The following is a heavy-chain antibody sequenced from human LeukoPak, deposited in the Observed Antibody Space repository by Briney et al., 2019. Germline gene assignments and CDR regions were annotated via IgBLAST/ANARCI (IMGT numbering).Heavy chain of an antibody. D-gene: IGHD6-19*01. Sequence: GASVKVSCKASGYAFISYGFSWVRQAPGRGLEWMGWISAYDGNTKSIDKLQGRVTMTTDTSTSTAYMELRSLRSDDTAVYYCARGGRAGSGWSHVDYWGQGTLVTVSS. V-gene: IGHV1-18*01. CDR3: ARGGRAGSGWSHVDY. CDR1: GYAFISYG. CDR2: ISAYDGNT. J-gene: IGHJ4*02.